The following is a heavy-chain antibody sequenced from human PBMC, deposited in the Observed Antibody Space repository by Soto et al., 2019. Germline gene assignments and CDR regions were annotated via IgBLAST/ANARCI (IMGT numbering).Heavy chain of an antibody. D-gene: IGHD2-2*01. CDR1: GYTFTTYG. V-gene: IGHV1-18*01. CDR2: ISADNTDT. CDR3: AREYCTNSSCYGGDY. Sequence: QVPLVQSGGEVKKPGASVKVSCKASGYTFTTYGLTWVRQAPGQGLEWMRWISADNTDTKYAQNVQGRVPMTTDTSTSTAYMELRSLTSDDTALYYGAREYCTNSSCYGGDYWGQGALVTVSS. J-gene: IGHJ4*02.